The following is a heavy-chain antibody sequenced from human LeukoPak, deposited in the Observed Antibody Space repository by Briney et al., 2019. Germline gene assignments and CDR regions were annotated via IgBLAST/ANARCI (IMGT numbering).Heavy chain of an antibody. J-gene: IGHJ5*02. V-gene: IGHV1-69*06. Sequence: GASVKVSCKASGYTFTNYYITWVRQAPGQGLEWMGGIIPIFGTANYAQKFQGRVTITADKSTSTAYMELSSLRSEDTAVYYCAREQGGSNWFDPWGQGTLVTVSS. CDR2: IIPIFGTA. CDR3: AREQGGSNWFDP. CDR1: GYTFTNYY.